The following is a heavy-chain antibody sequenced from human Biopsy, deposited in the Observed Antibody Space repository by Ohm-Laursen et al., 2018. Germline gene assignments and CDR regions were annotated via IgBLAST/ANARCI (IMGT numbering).Heavy chain of an antibody. CDR1: GGSISSDY. CDR2: IYHSGST. D-gene: IGHD6-19*01. CDR3: ARATNSTGWSYYYFYGMDV. V-gene: IGHV4-59*07. J-gene: IGHJ6*02. Sequence: SDTLSLTCTVSGGSISSDYWSWIRQTPGKGLEWIGYIYHSGSTNYNPSLKSRVTISVDTSKNQFSLRLNSVTAADTAVYYCARATNSTGWSYYYFYGMDVWGQGTTVTVSS.